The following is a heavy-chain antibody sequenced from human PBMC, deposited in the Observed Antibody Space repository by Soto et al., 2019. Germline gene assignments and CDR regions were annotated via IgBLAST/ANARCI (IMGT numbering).Heavy chain of an antibody. Sequence: ASVKVSCKASGYTFTSYYMHWVRQAPGQGLEWMGIINPSGGSTSYAQKFQGRVTMTRDTSTSSVYMELSSLRSEDTAVYYCARDASRGYDSSGYPNNDYWGQGTLVTVSS. V-gene: IGHV1-46*01. CDR2: INPSGGST. J-gene: IGHJ4*02. D-gene: IGHD3-22*01. CDR1: GYTFTSYY. CDR3: ARDASRGYDSSGYPNNDY.